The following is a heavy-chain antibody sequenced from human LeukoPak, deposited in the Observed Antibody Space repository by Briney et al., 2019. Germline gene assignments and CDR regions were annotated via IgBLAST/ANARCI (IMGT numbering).Heavy chain of an antibody. CDR1: GYTFTRHY. CDR2: INTNTGNP. CDR3: AREGPGMATPFDY. Sequence: ASVKVSCKASGYTFTRHYMNWVRQAPGQGLEWMGWINTNTGNPTYAQGFTGRFVFSLDTSVSTAYLQISSLKAEDTAVYYCAREGPGMATPFDYWGQGTLVTVSS. V-gene: IGHV7-4-1*02. D-gene: IGHD5-24*01. J-gene: IGHJ4*02.